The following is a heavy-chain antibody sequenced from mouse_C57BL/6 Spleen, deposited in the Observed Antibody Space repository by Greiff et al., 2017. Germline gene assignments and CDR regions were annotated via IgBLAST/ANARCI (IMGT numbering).Heavy chain of an antibody. Sequence: QVQLQQSGAVLAKPGASVKLSCKASGYTFTSYWMHWVKQRPGQGLEWIGYINPYSGYTTSNQKFKDKATLTADKSSSTAYMQLSSLTYEESAVYYCASDYGSRGGLVDYWGQGTTVTVS. CDR3: ASDYGSRGGLVDY. D-gene: IGHD1-1*01. J-gene: IGHJ2*01. V-gene: IGHV1-7*01. CDR1: GYTFTSYW. CDR2: INPYSGYT.